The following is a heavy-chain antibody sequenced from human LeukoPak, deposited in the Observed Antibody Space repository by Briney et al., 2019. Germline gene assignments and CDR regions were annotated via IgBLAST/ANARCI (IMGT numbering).Heavy chain of an antibody. J-gene: IGHJ6*04. V-gene: IGHV3-48*03. CDR3: AELGITMIGGV. D-gene: IGHD3-10*02. Sequence: GGSLRLSCAACRFTFSNYEMNWVRQAPGKGLEWVSYISSSGSTIYYADSVKGRFTISRDNAKNSLYLQMNSLRAEDTAVYYCAELGITMIGGVWGKGTTVTISS. CDR1: RFTFSNYE. CDR2: ISSSGSTI.